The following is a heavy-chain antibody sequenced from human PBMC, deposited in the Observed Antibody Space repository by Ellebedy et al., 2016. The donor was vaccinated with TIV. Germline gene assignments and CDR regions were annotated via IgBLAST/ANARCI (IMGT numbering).Heavy chain of an antibody. CDR1: GFTFNNHW. CDR2: INRDGSST. V-gene: IGHV3-74*01. D-gene: IGHD3-10*02. Sequence: GESLKISCAASGFTFNNHWIHWVRQAPGKGLVWVSRINRDGSSTDYADSVKGRFTISRDNAKKTVYAQMNSLRAEDTAVYYCARGARDVYGMDVWGQGTTVTVSS. J-gene: IGHJ6*02. CDR3: ARGARDVYGMDV.